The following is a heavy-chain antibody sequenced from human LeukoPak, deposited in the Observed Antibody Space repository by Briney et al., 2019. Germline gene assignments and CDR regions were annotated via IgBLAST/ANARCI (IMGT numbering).Heavy chain of an antibody. CDR2: INHSGST. V-gene: IGHV4-34*01. Sequence: SETLSLTCAVYGGSFSGYYWSWIRQPPGKGLEWIGEINHSGSTNYNPSLKSRVTISVDTSKNQFSLKLSSVTAADTAVYYCAGEGKRRPYYGSGTYGMDVWGKGTTVTVSS. J-gene: IGHJ6*04. CDR3: AGEGKRRPYYGSGTYGMDV. CDR1: GGSFSGYY. D-gene: IGHD3-10*01.